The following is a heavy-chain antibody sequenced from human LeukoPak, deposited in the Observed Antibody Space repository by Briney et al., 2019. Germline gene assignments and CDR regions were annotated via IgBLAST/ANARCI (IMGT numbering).Heavy chain of an antibody. CDR3: ARDLHALELYYFDS. J-gene: IGHJ4*02. V-gene: IGHV6-1*01. CDR1: GDTVSGNSAA. D-gene: IGHD1-7*01. CDR2: TYYRSKWFN. Sequence: SQTLSLTCDISGDTVSGNSAAWSWIRQCPSRRLEWLGRTYYRSKWFNDYALSVKGRMSINPETSKNPYSLQLNSLTPEDTAVYYCARDLHALELYYFDSWGQATLVIVSS.